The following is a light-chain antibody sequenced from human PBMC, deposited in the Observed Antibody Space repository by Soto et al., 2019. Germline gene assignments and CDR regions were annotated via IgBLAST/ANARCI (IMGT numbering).Light chain of an antibody. CDR2: GAS. CDR3: QQYGSSPRT. V-gene: IGKV3-20*01. CDR1: QSVSSN. Sequence: EIVMTQSPATLSVSPGERATLSCRASQSVSSNLAWYQHNPGQAPRLLMYGASSRATGIPDRFSGSGSGTDFTLTISRLEPEDFAVYYCQQYGSSPRTFGQGTRLEIK. J-gene: IGKJ5*01.